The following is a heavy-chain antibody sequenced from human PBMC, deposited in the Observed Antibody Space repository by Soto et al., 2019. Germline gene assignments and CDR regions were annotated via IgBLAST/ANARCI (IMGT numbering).Heavy chain of an antibody. CDR2: MSGSGGST. D-gene: IGHD6-19*01. CDR3: AKRGRGAVAFDH. J-gene: IGHJ4*02. Sequence: EVQLLESGGGLVQPGGSLRLSCAASGFTFSSYAMSWVRQAPGKGLEWVSAMSGSGGSTYYADSVKGRFTISRDNSKNTLYLQMNSLRAEDTAVYYCAKRGRGAVAFDHWGQGTLVTVSS. CDR1: GFTFSSYA. V-gene: IGHV3-23*01.